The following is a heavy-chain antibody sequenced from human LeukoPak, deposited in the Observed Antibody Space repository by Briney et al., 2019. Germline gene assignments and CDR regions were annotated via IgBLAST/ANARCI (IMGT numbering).Heavy chain of an antibody. CDR3: ASSGYSSSWYTGNFDY. V-gene: IGHV3-7*01. J-gene: IGHJ4*02. Sequence: PGGSLRLSCVASGFTFSMYWMTWFRQAPGKGLEWVANLKQDGSQTNYVDSVKGRFTISRDNAKNSLYLQMNSLRAEDTAVYYCASSGYSSSWYTGNFDYWGQGTLVTVSS. D-gene: IGHD6-13*01. CDR1: GFTFSMYW. CDR2: LKQDGSQT.